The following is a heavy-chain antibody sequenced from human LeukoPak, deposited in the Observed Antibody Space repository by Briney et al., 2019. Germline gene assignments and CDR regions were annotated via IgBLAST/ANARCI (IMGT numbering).Heavy chain of an antibody. CDR3: ARQEVLYGSGSYPIDY. Sequence: PSETLSLTCTVSGGSIGRYYWSWIRQPPGKGLEWIGYIHYIGTTNYNPSLKSRVTISVDTSKKQFSLRLSSVTAADTAVYYCARQEVLYGSGSYPIDYWGQGTLATVSS. J-gene: IGHJ4*02. CDR2: IHYIGTT. V-gene: IGHV4-59*08. CDR1: GGSIGRYY. D-gene: IGHD3-10*01.